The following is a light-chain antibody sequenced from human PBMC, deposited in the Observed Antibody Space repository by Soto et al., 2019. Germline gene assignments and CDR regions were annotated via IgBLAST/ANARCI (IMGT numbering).Light chain of an antibody. CDR3: QQYNNWPLT. CDR1: PSVSSSY. J-gene: IGKJ4*01. Sequence: EIVLTQSPGTPSFSPGERATLSCRASPSVSSSYLAWYQQKPGQAPRLLIYDASTRATGFPARFSGSGSGTEFTLTISSLQSEDFAVYYCQQYNNWPLTFGGGTKVDIK. CDR2: DAS. V-gene: IGKV3D-15*01.